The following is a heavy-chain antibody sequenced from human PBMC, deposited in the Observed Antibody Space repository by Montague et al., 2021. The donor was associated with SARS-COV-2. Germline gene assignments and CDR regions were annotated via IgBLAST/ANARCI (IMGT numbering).Heavy chain of an antibody. CDR3: ARTHEEVHKDY. V-gene: IGHV4-59*01. Sequence: SETLSLTCTVSGGSISCYHWSWLRQPPGKGLEWIAYIYYTGNTRYNPSLQSRVTISTDMSKNQFSLKVTSVSAADTAVYYCARTHEEVHKDYWGQGTLVTVSS. J-gene: IGHJ4*02. CDR2: IYYTGNT. CDR1: GGSISCYH.